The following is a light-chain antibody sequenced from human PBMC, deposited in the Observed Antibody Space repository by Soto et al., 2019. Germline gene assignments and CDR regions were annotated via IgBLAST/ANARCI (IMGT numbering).Light chain of an antibody. CDR2: AAS. J-gene: IGKJ4*01. CDR1: QGISNY. Sequence: DIPMTQSPSSLSASVGDRVTITCRASQGISNYLAWYQQKPEKVPKLLLYAASTLQSGVPSRLSGSESGTDFNLTISSLQPEDVAPYSCHNSTGAPFLFGEPTPVPIK. CDR3: HNSTGAPFL. V-gene: IGKV1-27*01.